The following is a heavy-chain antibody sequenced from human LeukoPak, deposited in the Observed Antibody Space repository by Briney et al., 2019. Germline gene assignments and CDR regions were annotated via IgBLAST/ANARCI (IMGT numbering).Heavy chain of an antibody. Sequence: PGGSLRLSCAASGIAVTGNYMSWVRQPPGKGLEWVSFISINTDTFYADSVRGRFTISRDRSKNTLFLQMNSLRDEDSAVYYCAIAQSWDELFDSWGQGTLVTVSS. CDR2: ISINTDT. D-gene: IGHD1-1*01. V-gene: IGHV3-53*01. CDR3: AIAQSWDELFDS. CDR1: GIAVTGNY. J-gene: IGHJ4*02.